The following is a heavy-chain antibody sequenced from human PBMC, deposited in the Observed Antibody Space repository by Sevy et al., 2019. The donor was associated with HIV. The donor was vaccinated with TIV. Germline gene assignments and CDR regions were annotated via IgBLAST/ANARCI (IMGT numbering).Heavy chain of an antibody. CDR3: ARVGRYYYDSSGYLQL. Sequence: GGSLRLSCAASGFTFSSYAMHWVRQAPGKGLEWVAVISYDGSNKYYADSVKGRFTISRDNSKNTLYLQMNSLGAEDTAVYYCARVGRYYYDSSGYLQLWGQGTLVTVSS. CDR1: GFTFSSYA. V-gene: IGHV3-30-3*01. J-gene: IGHJ4*02. CDR2: ISYDGSNK. D-gene: IGHD3-22*01.